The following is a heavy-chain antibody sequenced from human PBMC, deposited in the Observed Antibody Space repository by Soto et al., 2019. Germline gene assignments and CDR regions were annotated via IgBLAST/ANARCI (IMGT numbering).Heavy chain of an antibody. CDR3: ARGFYYDFWSGYPNYYGMDV. CDR1: VYTLTRYD. Sequence: EKGACKSPVYTLTRYDINLERQATGQGLEWMGWMNPNSGNTGYAQKSQGRVTMTRNTSIGTAYMELSSLRSEATAVYYCARGFYYDFWSGYPNYYGMDVWGRGTTVTVSS. V-gene: IGHV1-8*01. J-gene: IGHJ6*02. D-gene: IGHD3-3*01. CDR2: MNPNSGNT.